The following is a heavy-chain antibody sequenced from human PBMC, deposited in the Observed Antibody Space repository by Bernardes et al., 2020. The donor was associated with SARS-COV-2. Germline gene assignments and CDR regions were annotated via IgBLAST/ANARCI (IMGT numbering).Heavy chain of an antibody. CDR1: GFTFSSYA. V-gene: IGHV3-23*01. CDR3: AKARRGSSGWYRAPFLRHEYYYYYGMDV. D-gene: IGHD6-19*01. CDR2: ISGSGGST. Sequence: GGSLRLSCAASGFTFSSYAMSWVRQAPGKGLEWVSAISGSGGSTYYADSVKGRFTISRDNSKNTLYLQMNSLRAEDTAVYYCAKARRGSSGWYRAPFLRHEYYYYYGMDVWGQGTTVTVSS. J-gene: IGHJ6*02.